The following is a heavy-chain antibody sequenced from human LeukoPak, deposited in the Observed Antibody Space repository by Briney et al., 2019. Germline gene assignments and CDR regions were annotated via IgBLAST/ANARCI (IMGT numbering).Heavy chain of an antibody. CDR2: IYTSGST. D-gene: IGHD3-9*01. J-gene: IGHJ3*02. Sequence: PSQTLSLTCTVSGGSISSGSYYWSWIRQPAGKGLEWIGRIYTSGSTNYNPSLKSRVTISVDTSKNQFSLKLSSVTAADTAVYYCARQYYDILTGVPDDDAFDIWGQGTMVTVSS. CDR1: GGSISSGSYY. CDR3: ARQYYDILTGVPDDDAFDI. V-gene: IGHV4-61*02.